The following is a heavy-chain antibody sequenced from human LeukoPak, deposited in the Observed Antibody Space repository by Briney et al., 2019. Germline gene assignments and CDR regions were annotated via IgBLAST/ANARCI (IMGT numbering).Heavy chain of an antibody. D-gene: IGHD2-8*01. Sequence: ASVKVSCKASGYTFTGYYIHWVRQAPGQGLEWMGWINANSGVTDDAQKFQGRVTMTRDTSTTTAYMEVSRLRSDDTAVYYRARDGGYCTNRVCSHTPWAQGTLVTVSS. CDR3: ARDGGYCTNRVCSHTP. CDR1: GYTFTGYY. CDR2: INANSGVT. V-gene: IGHV1-2*02. J-gene: IGHJ5*02.